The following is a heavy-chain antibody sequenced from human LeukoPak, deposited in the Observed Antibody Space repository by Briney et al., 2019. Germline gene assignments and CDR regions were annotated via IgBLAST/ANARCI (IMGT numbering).Heavy chain of an antibody. D-gene: IGHD1-26*01. CDR2: IYYSGST. Sequence: PSETLSLTCTVSGGSISSSSYYWGWIRQPPEKGLEWIGSIYYSGSTYYNPSLKSRVTISVDTSKNQFSLKLSSVTAADTAVYYCARSRIVGAQDAFDIWGQGTMVTVSS. V-gene: IGHV4-39*01. J-gene: IGHJ3*02. CDR1: GGSISSSSYY. CDR3: ARSRIVGAQDAFDI.